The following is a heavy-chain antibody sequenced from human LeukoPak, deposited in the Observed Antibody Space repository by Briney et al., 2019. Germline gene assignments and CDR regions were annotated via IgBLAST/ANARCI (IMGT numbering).Heavy chain of an antibody. V-gene: IGHV3-33*01. J-gene: IGHJ4*02. CDR2: IWYDGSNK. Sequence: GGSLRLSCAASGFTFSSYGVHWVRQAPGKGLEWVAVIWYDGSNKYYADSVKGRFTISRDNSKNTLYLQMNSLRAGDTAVYYCARAGAVAGTEGTYYFDYWGQGTLVTVSS. D-gene: IGHD6-19*01. CDR1: GFTFSSYG. CDR3: ARAGAVAGTEGTYYFDY.